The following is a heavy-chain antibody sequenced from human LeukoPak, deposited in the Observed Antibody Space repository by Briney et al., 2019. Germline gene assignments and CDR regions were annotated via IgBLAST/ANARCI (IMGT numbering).Heavy chain of an antibody. CDR2: IIPILGIA. CDR3: AFYPTVIVRAAFDY. J-gene: IGHJ4*02. D-gene: IGHD1-26*01. V-gene: IGHV1-69*02. Sequence: ASVKVSCKASGGTFSSYTMSWVRQAPGQGLEWMGRIIPILGIANYAQKFQGRVTITGDKSTSTAYMELSSLRSEDTAVYYCAFYPTVIVRAAFDYWGQRPLVPVSS. CDR1: GGTFSSYT.